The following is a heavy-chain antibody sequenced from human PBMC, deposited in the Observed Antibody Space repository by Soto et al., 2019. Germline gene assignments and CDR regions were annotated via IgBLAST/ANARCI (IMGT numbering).Heavy chain of an antibody. CDR2: ISGSGGST. CDR3: AKAPRGYCSCGSCPGSWYYYYGMDV. D-gene: IGHD2-15*01. J-gene: IGHJ6*02. V-gene: IGHV3-23*01. Sequence: GGSLRLSCAASGFSFSSYAMSWVRQGPGKGLEWVSAISGSGGSTYYADSVKGRFTISRDNSKNTLYLQMNSLRAEDTAVYYCAKAPRGYCSCGSCPGSWYYYYGMDVWGQGTTVTVSS. CDR1: GFSFSSYA.